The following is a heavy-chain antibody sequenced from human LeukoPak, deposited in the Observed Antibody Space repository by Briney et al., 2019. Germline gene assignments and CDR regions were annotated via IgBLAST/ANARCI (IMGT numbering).Heavy chain of an antibody. V-gene: IGHV3-23*01. D-gene: IGHD6-6*01. Sequence: PGGSLRLSCAASGFTFSSYAMSWVRLAPGKGLEWVSSISGNGGSTYYPDSMKGRFTVSRDNSKSTLFLQLNSLRDEDTAVYYCARDYSSFAFDIWGQGTMVTVS. CDR1: GFTFSSYA. CDR2: ISGNGGST. J-gene: IGHJ3*02. CDR3: ARDYSSFAFDI.